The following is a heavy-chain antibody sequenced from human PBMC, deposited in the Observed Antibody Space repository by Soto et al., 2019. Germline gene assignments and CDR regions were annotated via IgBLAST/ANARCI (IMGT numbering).Heavy chain of an antibody. D-gene: IGHD4-17*01. CDR2: ISSSSSYI. V-gene: IGHV3-21*01. CDR1: GFTFSSYS. J-gene: IGHJ4*02. CDR3: ARARGAVTTLVDY. Sequence: EVQLVESGGGLVKPGGSLRLSCAASGFTFSSYSMNWVRQAPGKGLEWVSSISSSSSYIYYTDSVKGRFTISRDNAKNSLYLQMNSLGAEDTAVYYCARARGAVTTLVDYWGQGTLVTVSS.